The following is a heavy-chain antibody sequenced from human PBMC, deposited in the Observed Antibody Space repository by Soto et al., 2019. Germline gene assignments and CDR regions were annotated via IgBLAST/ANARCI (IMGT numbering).Heavy chain of an antibody. J-gene: IGHJ6*02. V-gene: IGHV1-18*04. CDR2: ISAFNGDT. D-gene: IGHD6-6*01. Sequence: ASVKVSCKASGYSFTSYGISWVRQAPGQGLEWMGWISAFNGDTNHAQKFQDRVTMTTDTSTSTAYMELRSLRSDDTAVYYCARNESSNIYGMDVWGQGTTVTVSS. CDR3: ARNESSNIYGMDV. CDR1: GYSFTSYG.